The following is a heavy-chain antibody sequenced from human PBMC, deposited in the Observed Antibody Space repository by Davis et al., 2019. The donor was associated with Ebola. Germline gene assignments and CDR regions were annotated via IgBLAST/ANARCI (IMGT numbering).Heavy chain of an antibody. J-gene: IGHJ4*02. CDR3: ARGLAAADLPFDY. V-gene: IGHV3-66*01. CDR1: GFTVSSNY. Sequence: GESLKISCAASGFTVSSNYMSWVRQAPGKGLEWVSVIYSGGSTYYADSVKGRFTISRDNSKNTLYLQMNSPRAEDTAVYYCARGLAAADLPFDYWGQGTLVTVSS. D-gene: IGHD6-13*01. CDR2: IYSGGST.